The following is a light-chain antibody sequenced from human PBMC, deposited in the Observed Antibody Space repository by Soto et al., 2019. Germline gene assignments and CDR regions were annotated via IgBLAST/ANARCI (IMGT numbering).Light chain of an antibody. CDR3: QQYYIYPRT. V-gene: IGKV1-5*03. J-gene: IGKJ1*01. CDR2: KTS. Sequence: DIRMTQSPSSLSGSTRDRFSITCRASQTIGSWLTWYEQKPGKAPKPLIYKTSTLKSVVPSRFSRSGSGTDFTLTLSCLQSEYFAIYYCQQYYIYPRTFGQGTRVDIK. CDR1: QTIGSW.